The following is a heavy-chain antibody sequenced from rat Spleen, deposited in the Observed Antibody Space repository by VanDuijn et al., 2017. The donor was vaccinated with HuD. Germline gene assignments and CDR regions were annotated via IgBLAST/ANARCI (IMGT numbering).Heavy chain of an antibody. CDR3: AVAGFGY. D-gene: IGHD4-3*01. V-gene: IGHV5S10*01. CDR1: GFTFSDYY. CDR2: ISYDGSST. Sequence: EVQLVESGGGLVQPGRSLKLSCAASGFTFSDYYMAWVRQAPTKGLEWVATISYDGSSTYYRDSVKGRFTISRDNAKSALYLQMNSLRSEDTATYYCAVAGFGYWGQGVMVTVSS. J-gene: IGHJ2*01.